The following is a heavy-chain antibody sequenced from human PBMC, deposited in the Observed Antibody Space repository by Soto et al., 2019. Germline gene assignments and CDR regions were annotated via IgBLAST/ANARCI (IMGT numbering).Heavy chain of an antibody. J-gene: IGHJ4*02. CDR3: ARMGKDSRGYYYFDY. D-gene: IGHD3-22*01. CDR1: GFSLSTSGMC. Sequence: SGPTLVNPTQTLTLTFTISGFSLSTSGMCVNWIRQPSGKALEWLARIDWDDDKYYNTSLKSRLTISKDTSKNQVVLTMTNVDPVDTATYYCARMGKDSRGYYYFDYWGQGTLVTVSS. CDR2: IDWDDDK. V-gene: IGHV2-70*11.